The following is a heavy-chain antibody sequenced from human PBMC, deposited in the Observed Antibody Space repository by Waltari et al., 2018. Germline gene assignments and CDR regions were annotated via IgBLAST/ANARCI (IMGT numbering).Heavy chain of an antibody. Sequence: EVQLVESGGGLIQPGGSLRLSCAASGFTVSSNYMSWVRQATGKGLGWVSVIYSGCSTYYADSVKGRFTISRDNSKNTLYLQMNSLRAEDTAVYYCARAGYVSPPYGMDVWGQGTTVTVSS. V-gene: IGHV3-53*01. CDR3: ARAGYVSPPYGMDV. J-gene: IGHJ6*02. D-gene: IGHD3-16*01. CDR2: IYSGCST. CDR1: GFTVSSNY.